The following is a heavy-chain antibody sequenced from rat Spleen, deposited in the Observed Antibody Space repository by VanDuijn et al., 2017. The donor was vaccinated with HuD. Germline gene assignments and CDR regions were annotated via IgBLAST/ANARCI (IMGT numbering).Heavy chain of an antibody. CDR3: ARHMYTTDYYYEGVMDA. CDR2: ISYDGSST. Sequence: EVQLVESDGGLVQPGRSLKLSCAASGFTFSDYYMAWVRQAPTKGLEWVATISYDGSSTYYRDSVKGRFTISRDNAKSTLYLQMDSLRSEDTATYYCARHMYTTDYYYEGVMDAWGQGASVTVSS. CDR1: GFTFSDYY. V-gene: IGHV5-29*01. J-gene: IGHJ4*01. D-gene: IGHD1-6*01.